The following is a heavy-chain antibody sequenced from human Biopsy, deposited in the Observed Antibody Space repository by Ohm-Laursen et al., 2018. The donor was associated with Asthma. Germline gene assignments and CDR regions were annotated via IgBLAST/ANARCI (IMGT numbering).Heavy chain of an antibody. CDR1: GYTFNAYY. J-gene: IGHJ6*02. D-gene: IGHD3-10*01. V-gene: IGHV1-2*06. CDR3: ARAPQPQNYGSGNAQYGLDV. CDR2: INPNSGNT. Sequence: ASVKVSCKTSGYTFNAYYIHWVRQAPGQEFEWMGRINPNSGNTHYAHKFQGKVTMTRDTSISTVYMELTRLRSDDTAVYYCARAPQPQNYGSGNAQYGLDVWGQGTTVTVSS.